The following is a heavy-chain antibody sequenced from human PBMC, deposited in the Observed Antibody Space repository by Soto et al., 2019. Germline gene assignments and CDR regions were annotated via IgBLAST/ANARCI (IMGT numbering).Heavy chain of an antibody. Sequence: GGSLRLSCAASGFTFSSYSMNWVRQAPGKGLEWVSSISSSSSYIYYADSVKGRFTISRDNAKNSLYLQMNSLRAEDTAVYYCARDLGTNMIVGGAWFDPWGQGTMVTSPQ. D-gene: IGHD3-22*01. CDR3: ARDLGTNMIVGGAWFDP. CDR2: ISSSSSYI. J-gene: IGHJ5*02. CDR1: GFTFSSYS. V-gene: IGHV3-21*01.